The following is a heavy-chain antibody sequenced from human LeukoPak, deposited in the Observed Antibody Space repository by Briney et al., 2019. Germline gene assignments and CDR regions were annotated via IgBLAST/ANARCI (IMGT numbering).Heavy chain of an antibody. CDR1: GYSFTSYW. CDR2: IDPSDSYT. V-gene: IGHV5-10-1*01. CDR3: ARRLYYGSVYWFDP. D-gene: IGHD3-10*01. J-gene: IGHJ5*02. Sequence: GESLKISCKGSGYSFTSYWISWVRQMPGKGLEWMGRIDPSDSYTNYSPSFQGHVTISADKTYSSAYLQWSMLTASCTAMYNCARRLYYGSVYWFDPWGQGTLVTVSS.